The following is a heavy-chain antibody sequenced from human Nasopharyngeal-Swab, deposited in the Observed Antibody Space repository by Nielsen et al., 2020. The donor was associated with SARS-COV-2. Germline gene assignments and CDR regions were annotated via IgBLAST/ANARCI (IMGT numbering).Heavy chain of an antibody. D-gene: IGHD6-6*01. CDR1: GGSFSGYY. Sequence: GSLRLSCAVYGGSFSGYYWSWIRQPPGKGLEWIGEINHSGSTDYNPSLKSRVTISVDTSKNQFSLKLSSVTAADTAVYYCARGGIAARPDYFDYWGQGTRVTVSS. CDR3: ARGGIAARPDYFDY. V-gene: IGHV4-34*01. CDR2: INHSGST. J-gene: IGHJ4*02.